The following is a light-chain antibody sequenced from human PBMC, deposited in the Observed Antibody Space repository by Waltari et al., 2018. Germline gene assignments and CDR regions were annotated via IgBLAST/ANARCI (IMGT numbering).Light chain of an antibody. J-gene: IGLJ3*02. V-gene: IGLV2-14*03. CDR3: SSFTSSSTWV. CDR2: DVT. Sequence: SALTQPASVSESPGQSITLPFTGTTSDVGGYNYVSWYQQHPGKAPKLMIYDVTNRPSGVSNRFSGSKSGNTASLTISGLQAEDEADYYCSSFTSSSTWVFGGGTKLTVL. CDR1: TSDVGGYNY.